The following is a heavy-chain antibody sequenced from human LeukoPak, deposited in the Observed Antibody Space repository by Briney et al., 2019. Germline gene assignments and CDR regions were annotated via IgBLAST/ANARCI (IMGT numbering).Heavy chain of an antibody. D-gene: IGHD2-15*01. J-gene: IGHJ4*02. CDR2: IADGSETT. V-gene: IGHV3-23*01. Sequence: PGGSLRLSCTVSGFTFNSYGMSWVRQAPGMGLEWVSAIADGSETTYYADSVKGRFSISRDYSKNTLFLQMNSLRAEDTAVYYCARKAARTSGHDYRGQGTLVTVSS. CDR3: ARKAARTSGHDY. CDR1: GFTFNSYG.